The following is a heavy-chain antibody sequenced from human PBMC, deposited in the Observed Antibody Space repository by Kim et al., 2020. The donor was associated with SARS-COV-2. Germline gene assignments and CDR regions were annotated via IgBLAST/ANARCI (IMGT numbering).Heavy chain of an antibody. CDR3: AYDFWGGYYTQFDS. CDR2: ISGSGGST. J-gene: IGHJ4*02. V-gene: IGHV3-23*01. D-gene: IGHD3-3*01. CDR1: GFTFSSYA. Sequence: GGSLRLSCAASGFTFSSYAMSWVRQAPGKGLEWVSAISGSGGSTYYADSVKGRFTISRDNSKNTLYLQMNSLRAEDTAVYYCAYDFWGGYYTQFDSWGQGTLVTVSS.